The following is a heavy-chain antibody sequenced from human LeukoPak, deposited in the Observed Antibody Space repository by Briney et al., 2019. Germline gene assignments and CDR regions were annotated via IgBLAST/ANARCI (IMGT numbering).Heavy chain of an antibody. D-gene: IGHD2-2*02. CDR1: RFTFSSYS. J-gene: IGHJ4*02. CDR3: ARDLGPYNFDY. V-gene: IGHV3-21*01. Sequence: PGGSLRFSCAASRFTFSSYSMNWVRQAPGKGLEWVSSISSSSSYIYYADSVKGRFTISRDNAKNSLYLQMNSLRAEDTAVYYCARDLGPYNFDYWGQGTLVTVSS. CDR2: ISSSSSYI.